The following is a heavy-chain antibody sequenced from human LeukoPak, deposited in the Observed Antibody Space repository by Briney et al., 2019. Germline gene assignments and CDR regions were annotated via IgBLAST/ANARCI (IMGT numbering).Heavy chain of an antibody. D-gene: IGHD3-3*01. CDR1: GCTFSSYA. Sequence: SSVKVCCKASGCTFSSYAISWVRQAPGQGLEWMGGFIPIFGTANYAQKFQGRVTITADESTSTAYMELSSLRSEDTAVYYCARDRELKTYYDLWSGHRIWGQGTMVTVSS. CDR2: FIPIFGTA. J-gene: IGHJ3*02. V-gene: IGHV1-69*13. CDR3: ARDRELKTYYDLWSGHRI.